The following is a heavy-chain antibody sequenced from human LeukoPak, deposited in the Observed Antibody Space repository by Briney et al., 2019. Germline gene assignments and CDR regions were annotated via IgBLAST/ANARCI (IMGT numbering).Heavy chain of an antibody. V-gene: IGHV4-4*07. CDR2: IYTSGST. J-gene: IGHJ6*03. CDR3: ARVYSNWNYHYYMDV. CDR1: GGSISSYY. D-gene: IGHD1-1*01. Sequence: PSETLSLTCTVSGGSISSYYWSWIRQPAGKGLEWIGRIYTSGSTNYNPSLKSRVTMSVDTSKNQFSLKLTSVTAADTAVHYCARVYSNWNYHYYMDVWGKGTTVTVSS.